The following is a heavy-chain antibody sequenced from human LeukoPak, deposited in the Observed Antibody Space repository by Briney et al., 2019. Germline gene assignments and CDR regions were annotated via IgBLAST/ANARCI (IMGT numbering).Heavy chain of an antibody. CDR3: ARGDSSGWYTIYYAFDI. CDR1: GFTFSSYW. Sequence: PGGSLRLSCAASGFTFSSYWMSWVRQAPGKGLEWVANIKQDGSEKYYVDSVKGRFTISRDNAKNSLYLQMNSLRAEDTAVYYCARGDSSGWYTIYYAFDIWGHGTMVTVSS. J-gene: IGHJ3*02. D-gene: IGHD6-19*01. CDR2: IKQDGSEK. V-gene: IGHV3-7*04.